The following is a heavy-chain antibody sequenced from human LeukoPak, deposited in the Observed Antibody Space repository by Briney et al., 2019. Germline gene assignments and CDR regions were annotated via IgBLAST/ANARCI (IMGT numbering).Heavy chain of an antibody. CDR3: ARAPPPYSSGWYGEGGDY. Sequence: ASVKVSCKASGYTFTGYYMHWVRQAPGQGLEWMGRINPNSGGTNYAQKFQGRVTMTRDTSISTAYMELSRLRSDDTAVHYCARAPPPYSSGWYGEGGDYWGQGTLVTVSS. V-gene: IGHV1-2*06. D-gene: IGHD6-19*01. J-gene: IGHJ4*02. CDR1: GYTFTGYY. CDR2: INPNSGGT.